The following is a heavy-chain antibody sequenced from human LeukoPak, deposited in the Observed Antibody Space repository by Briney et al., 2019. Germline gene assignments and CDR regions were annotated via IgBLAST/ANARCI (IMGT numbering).Heavy chain of an antibody. Sequence: GGSLRLSCAASGFTFSSYTMSWVRQDPGKGLEWVSTITTSDGNTYYADSVKGRFTVARDNSKNTLYLQMNSRRAEDTAVYYCAKDGGLWVSAHWGDSWGRGTLVTVSS. CDR3: AKDGGLWVSAHWGDS. CDR2: ITTSDGNT. J-gene: IGHJ4*02. D-gene: IGHD7-27*01. CDR1: GFTFSSYT. V-gene: IGHV3-23*01.